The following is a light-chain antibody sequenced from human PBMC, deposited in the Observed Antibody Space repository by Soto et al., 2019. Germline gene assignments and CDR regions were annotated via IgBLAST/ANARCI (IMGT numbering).Light chain of an antibody. CDR2: DDI. CDR3: CSYAGSSTVV. CDR1: SSDVGSYNL. V-gene: IGLV2-23*01. J-gene: IGLJ2*01. Sequence: QSALTQPASVSGSPGQSITISCTGTSSDVGSYNLVSWYQQHPGKAPKLMIYDDIKRPSGISNRFSGSKSGNTASLTISGLQADDEADYYCCSYAGSSTVVFGGGTKVTVL.